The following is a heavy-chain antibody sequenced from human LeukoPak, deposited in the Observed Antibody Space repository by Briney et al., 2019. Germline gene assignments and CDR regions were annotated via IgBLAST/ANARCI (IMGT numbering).Heavy chain of an antibody. V-gene: IGHV3-49*04. CDR2: IRSKAYGGTT. D-gene: IGHD6-6*01. CDR3: TKSIADFDI. Sequence: GGSLRLSCTASGFTFGDYAMSWVRQAPGKGLEWAGFIRSKAYGGTTEYAASVKGRFTISRDDSKSIAYLQMNSLKTEDTAVYYCTKSIADFDIWGQGTMVTVSS. J-gene: IGHJ3*02. CDR1: GFTFGDYA.